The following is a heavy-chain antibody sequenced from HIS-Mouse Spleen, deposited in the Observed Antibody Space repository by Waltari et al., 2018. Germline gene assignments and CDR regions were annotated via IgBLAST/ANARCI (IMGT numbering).Heavy chain of an antibody. CDR3: AGDLYSSTHDY. D-gene: IGHD6-13*01. Sequence: QVQLVQSGAEVKKPGASVKVSCKASGYTFTGYYMHWVRQAPGQGRGWSGWITPIGGGTNEDKKFQGRVTMARETSISPAYMGRSRLRSDDTAVYYCAGDLYSSTHDYWGQGTLVTVSS. V-gene: IGHV1-2*02. CDR2: ITPIGGGT. CDR1: GYTFTGYY. J-gene: IGHJ4*02.